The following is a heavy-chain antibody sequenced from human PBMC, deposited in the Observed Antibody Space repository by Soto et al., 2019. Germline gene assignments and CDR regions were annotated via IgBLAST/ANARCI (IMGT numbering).Heavy chain of an antibody. Sequence: ASVKVSCKASGFTFTSSAVQWVRQARGQRLEWIGWIVVGSGNTNYAQKFQERVTITRDMSTSTAYMELSSLRSEDTAVYYCAADLWVEQQLPYGNYWGQGTLVTVSS. CDR1: GFTFTSSA. D-gene: IGHD6-13*01. J-gene: IGHJ4*02. V-gene: IGHV1-58*01. CDR3: AADLWVEQQLPYGNY. CDR2: IVVGSGNT.